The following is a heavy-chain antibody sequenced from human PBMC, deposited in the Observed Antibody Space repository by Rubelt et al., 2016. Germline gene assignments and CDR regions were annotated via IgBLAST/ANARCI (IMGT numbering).Heavy chain of an antibody. D-gene: IGHD3/OR15-3a*01. CDR1: GFTFSSYA. CDR3: AKGTGPRRGGTDY. CDR2: ISGSGGST. Sequence: EVQLLESGGGLVQPGGSLRLSCAASGFTFSSYAMSWVRQAPGKGLEWVSAISGSGGSTYKADSVKGRFTITRANAKNTLYLQMNGLRAEDTAVYYWAKGTGPRRGGTDYWGQGTLVTVSS. J-gene: IGHJ4*02. V-gene: IGHV3-23*01.